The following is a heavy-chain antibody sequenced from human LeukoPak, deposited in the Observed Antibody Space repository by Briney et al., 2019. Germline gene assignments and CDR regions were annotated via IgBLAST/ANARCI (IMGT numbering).Heavy chain of an antibody. D-gene: IGHD5-18*01. CDR3: ARATRGYGMGY. V-gene: IGHV1-69*13. J-gene: IGHJ4*02. CDR2: IIPIFGTA. Sequence: GASVKVSCKASGRTFTSYAISWVRHAPGQGLEWMGGIIPIFGTANYAQKFQGRVTITADESTSTAYMELSSLRSEDTAVYYCARATRGYGMGYWGQGTLVTVSS. CDR1: GRTFTSYA.